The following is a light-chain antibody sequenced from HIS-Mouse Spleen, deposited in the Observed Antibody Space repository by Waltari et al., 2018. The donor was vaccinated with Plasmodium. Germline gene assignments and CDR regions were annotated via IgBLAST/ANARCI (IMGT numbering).Light chain of an antibody. J-gene: IGLJ3*02. CDR1: KLGGKY. Sequence: SYELTQPPSVSVSPGQTASITCSGKKLGGKYACWYQQKPGQSPVLVIDQDSTRPSGIPERFSGSNSGNTATLTISGTQAMDEADYYCQAWDSSTAVFGGGTKLTVL. V-gene: IGLV3-1*01. CDR3: QAWDSSTAV. CDR2: QDS.